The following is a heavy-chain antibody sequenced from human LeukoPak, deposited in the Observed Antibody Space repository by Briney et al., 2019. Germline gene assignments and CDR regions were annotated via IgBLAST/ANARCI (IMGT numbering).Heavy chain of an antibody. CDR2: ISGSGGST. Sequence: WGSPRLSCAASGFTFSRYAMNWLRQAPGKGLEWVSAISGSGGSTYYADSVKGRFTISRDNSKSTLYLQMNSLRAEDSAVYYCAKDRFYGSGSYTFDSWGQGTLVTVSS. J-gene: IGHJ4*02. CDR3: AKDRFYGSGSYTFDS. CDR1: GFTFSRYA. V-gene: IGHV3-23*01. D-gene: IGHD3-10*01.